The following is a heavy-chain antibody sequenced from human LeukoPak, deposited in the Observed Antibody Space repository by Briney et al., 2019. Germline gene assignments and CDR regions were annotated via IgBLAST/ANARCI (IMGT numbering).Heavy chain of an antibody. CDR2: IKQDGSEK. D-gene: IGHD3-3*01. CDR3: ARDDYDFWSRFDY. J-gene: IGHJ4*02. CDR1: GFAFSSYA. Sequence: PGGSLRLSCAASGFAFSSYAMHWVRQAPGKGLEWVANIKQDGSEKYYVDSVKGRFTISRDNAKNSLYLQMNSLRAEDTAVYYCARDDYDFWSRFDYWGQGTLVTVSS. V-gene: IGHV3-7*01.